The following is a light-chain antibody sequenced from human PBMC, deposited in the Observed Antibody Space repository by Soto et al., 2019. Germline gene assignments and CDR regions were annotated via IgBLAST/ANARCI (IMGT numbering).Light chain of an antibody. CDR3: QQYGSSPPWT. V-gene: IGKV3-20*01. J-gene: IGKJ1*01. CDR2: GAS. Sequence: EIVLTQSPGTLSLSPGERATLSCRASQSVSSSYLAWYQQKPGQAPRLLIYGASSRASGIPDRFSGSVSGTDFTPTICRLEPEDFAVYYCQQYGSSPPWTYGQGTKVEIK. CDR1: QSVSSSY.